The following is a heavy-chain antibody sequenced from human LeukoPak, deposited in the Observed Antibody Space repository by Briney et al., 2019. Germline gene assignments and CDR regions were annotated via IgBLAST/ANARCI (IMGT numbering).Heavy chain of an antibody. D-gene: IGHD2-2*01. CDR2: IYHSGST. J-gene: IGHJ6*02. Sequence: PSETLSLTCAVSGGSISSGGYSWSWIRQPPGKGLEWIGYIYHSGSTYYNPSLKSRVIISVDRSKNQFSLKLSSGTAADTAVYYCASMHYYYGMDVWGQGTTVTVSS. V-gene: IGHV4-30-2*01. CDR3: ASMHYYYGMDV. CDR1: GGSISSGGYS.